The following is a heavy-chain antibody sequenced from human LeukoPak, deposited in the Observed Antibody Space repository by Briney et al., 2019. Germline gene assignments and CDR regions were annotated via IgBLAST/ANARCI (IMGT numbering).Heavy chain of an antibody. CDR3: ARAACNSTSCYRARLSWFDP. CDR2: IIPILGTA. Sequence: SVKVSCKASGGTFSSCAIRWVRQAPGQGLEGRGGIIPILGTANYAQRFQGRVTIPTDESTSTAYMELGSLRSEDTAVYYGARAACNSTSCYRARLSWFDPWGQGTLVTVSS. CDR1: GGTFSSCA. D-gene: IGHD2-2*02. V-gene: IGHV1-69*05. J-gene: IGHJ5*02.